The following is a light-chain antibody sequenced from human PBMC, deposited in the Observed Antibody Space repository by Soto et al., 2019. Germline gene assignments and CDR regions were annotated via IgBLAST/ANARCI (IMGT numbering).Light chain of an antibody. Sequence: IVMMQSPATLSVSPGEGVTLSCRASQNVGTNLAWYQQKPGQAPRLLIYGSSTRATGIPATFSGSGSGTEFTLTISSLQSEESAVYYCQQYNNWGLSFGGGTKVEIK. V-gene: IGKV3D-15*02. J-gene: IGKJ4*01. CDR3: QQYNNWGLS. CDR1: QNVGTN. CDR2: GSS.